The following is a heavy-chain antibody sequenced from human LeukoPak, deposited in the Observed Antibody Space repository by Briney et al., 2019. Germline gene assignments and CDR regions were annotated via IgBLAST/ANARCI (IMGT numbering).Heavy chain of an antibody. V-gene: IGHV3-23*01. J-gene: IGHJ4*02. CDR2: VSGSSGST. Sequence: GGSLRLSCAASGFTFSNYGMSWVRQAPGKGLEWVSSVSGSSGSTNYADSVTGRFTISRDNSKNALYLQMNSLRAEDTAVYYCAKDRYYDNTGYYYESEYWGQGTLVTVSS. CDR3: AKDRYYDNTGYYYESEY. CDR1: GFTFSNYG. D-gene: IGHD3-22*01.